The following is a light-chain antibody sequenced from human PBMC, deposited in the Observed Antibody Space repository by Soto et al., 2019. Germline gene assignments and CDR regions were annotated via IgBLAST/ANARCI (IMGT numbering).Light chain of an antibody. J-gene: IGKJ4*01. Sequence: EIVLTQSPGTLFLSPGERATLSCRASQSLTNNYLAWYQQKLGQAPRLLIYAASSRATGIPDRFSGSGSETDFTLTISRLEPDDFAVYYCQQYGSSLPVTFGGGTNVEIK. V-gene: IGKV3-20*01. CDR2: AAS. CDR1: QSLTNNY. CDR3: QQYGSSLPVT.